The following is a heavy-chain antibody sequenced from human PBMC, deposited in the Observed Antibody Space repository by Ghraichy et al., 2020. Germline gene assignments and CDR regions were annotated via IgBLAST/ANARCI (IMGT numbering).Heavy chain of an antibody. CDR1: GFTFSSYW. CDR3: ARDPAPVLRFLEWSMGWFDP. CDR2: INSDGSST. J-gene: IGHJ5*02. D-gene: IGHD3-3*01. V-gene: IGHV3-74*01. Sequence: GGSLRLSCAASGFTFSSYWMHWVRQAPGKGLVWVSRINSDGSSTSYADSVKGRFTISRDNAKNTLYLQMNSLRPEDTAVYYCARDPAPVLRFLEWSMGWFDPWGQGTLVTVSS.